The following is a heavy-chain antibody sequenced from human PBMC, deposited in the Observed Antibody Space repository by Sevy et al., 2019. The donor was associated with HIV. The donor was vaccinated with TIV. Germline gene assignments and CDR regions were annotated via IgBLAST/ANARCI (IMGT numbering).Heavy chain of an antibody. CDR2: IYCSGST. CDR1: GGSISSYY. J-gene: IGHJ4*02. Sequence: SETLSLTCTVSGGSISSYYWSWIRQPPGKGLEWIGYIYCSGSTNYNPSLKSRVTISVDTSKNQFSLKLSSVTAADTAVYYCARGPPLSESEEDYYGSGSYPYWGQGTLVTVSS. V-gene: IGHV4-59*01. D-gene: IGHD3-10*01. CDR3: ARGPPLSESEEDYYGSGSYPY.